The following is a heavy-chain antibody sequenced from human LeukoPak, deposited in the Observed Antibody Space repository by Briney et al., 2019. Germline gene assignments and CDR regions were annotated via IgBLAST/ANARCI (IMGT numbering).Heavy chain of an antibody. CDR3: ARTIFGVVLLDYGMDV. CDR2: IYPGDSDT. CDR1: GYSFTSYW. D-gene: IGHD3-3*01. V-gene: IGHV5-51*01. J-gene: IGHJ6*02. Sequence: GESLKISCKSSGYSFTSYWIGWVRQMPGKGLEWMGIIYPGDSDTRYSPSFQGQVTISADKSISTAYLQWSSLKASDTAMYYCARTIFGVVLLDYGMDVWGQGTTVTVSS.